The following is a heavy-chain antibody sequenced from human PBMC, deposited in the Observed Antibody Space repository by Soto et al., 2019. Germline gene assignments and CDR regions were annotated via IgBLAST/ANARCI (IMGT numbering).Heavy chain of an antibody. V-gene: IGHV4-34*01. CDR1: GGSFSGYH. CDR2: ITHRGSP. J-gene: IGHJ4*02. CDR3: ERIPASAYSDPNDH. Sequence: PSETLSLTCAVYGGSFSGYHWTWIRQAPGRGLDWIGEITHRGSPTYKSSLKSRLTISVDTSKNQFSLNLRSVTAADTAVYYCERIPASAYSDPNDHWAQGTLVTVSS. D-gene: IGHD1-26*01.